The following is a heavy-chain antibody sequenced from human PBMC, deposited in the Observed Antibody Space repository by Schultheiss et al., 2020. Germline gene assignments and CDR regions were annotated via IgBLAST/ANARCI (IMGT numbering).Heavy chain of an antibody. CDR1: GFTFSSYG. D-gene: IGHD3-22*01. CDR3: ATVHYYDSDGHFDH. V-gene: IGHV3-30*03. Sequence: GESLKISCAASGFTFSSYGMHWVRQAPGKGLEWVAVISYDGSNKYYADSVKGRFTISRDNAGNTLYLQMNSLTVEDTGVYYCATVHYYDSDGHFDHWGQGTLVTVSS. CDR2: ISYDGSNK. J-gene: IGHJ4*02.